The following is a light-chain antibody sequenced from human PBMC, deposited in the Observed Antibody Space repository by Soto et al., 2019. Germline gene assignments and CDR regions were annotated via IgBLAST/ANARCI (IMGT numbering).Light chain of an antibody. CDR1: QGINNY. Sequence: IHITHSPSAISASLLHRVTITCRASQGINNYLAGFQQNPGKVPKRLIYTESTLQRGVPSRLGGSGSGKEFILTINSLKLEDVETYYCIKNKDYRITFGQGKRWRL. V-gene: IGKV1-17*03. CDR3: IKNKDYRIT. CDR2: TES. J-gene: IGKJ5*01.